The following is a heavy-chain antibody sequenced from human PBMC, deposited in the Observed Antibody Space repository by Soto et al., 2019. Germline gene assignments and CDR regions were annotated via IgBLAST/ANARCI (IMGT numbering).Heavy chain of an antibody. J-gene: IGHJ6*02. CDR2: IYTSGST. Sequence: SETLSLTCTVSCGSISSYYWSWILQPAGKGLEWIGHIYTSGSTNYNPSLKSRVTMSVDTSKNQFSLKLSSVTAADTAVYYCARAGDPVLDYYYYGMDVWGQGTTVTVSS. CDR3: ARAGDPVLDYYYYGMDV. V-gene: IGHV4-4*07. D-gene: IGHD3-16*01. CDR1: CGSISSYY.